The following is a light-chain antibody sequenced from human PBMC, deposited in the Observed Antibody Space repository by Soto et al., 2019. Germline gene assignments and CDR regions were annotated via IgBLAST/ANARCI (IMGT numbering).Light chain of an antibody. CDR2: EGS. J-gene: IGLJ2*01. CDR1: SSDVGSYNL. Sequence: QAVVTQPASVSESPGQSITISCTGTSSDVGSYNLVSWYQQHPGKAPKLMIYEGSKRPSGVSNRFSGSKSGNTASLTISGLQAEDEADYYCCSYAGSSTFVVFGGGTKLTVL. V-gene: IGLV2-23*03. CDR3: CSYAGSSTFVV.